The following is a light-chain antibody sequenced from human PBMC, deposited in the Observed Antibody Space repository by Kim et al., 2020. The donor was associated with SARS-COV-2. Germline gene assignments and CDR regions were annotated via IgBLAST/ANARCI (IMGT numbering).Light chain of an antibody. V-gene: IGKV1-5*03. CDR3: QQYSSYPWT. Sequence: ASVGDRVTITCRARQSISTWLAWNQQKPGKAPKLLIYKASSLESGVPSRFSGSGSGTEFTLTVSSLQPDDFATYYCQQYSSYPWTFGQGTKVDIK. CDR2: KAS. J-gene: IGKJ1*01. CDR1: QSISTW.